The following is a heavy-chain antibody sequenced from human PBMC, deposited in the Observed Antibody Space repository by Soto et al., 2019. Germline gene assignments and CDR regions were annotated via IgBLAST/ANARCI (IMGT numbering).Heavy chain of an antibody. J-gene: IGHJ4*02. CDR3: ARMLRAARPGIDY. Sequence: GSGPTLVNPTETLTLTCTVSGFSLSNARMGVSWIRQPPGKALEWLAHIFSNDEKSYSTSLKSRLTISKDTSKSQVVLTMTNMDPVDTATYYCARMLRAARPGIDYWGQGTLVTVSS. D-gene: IGHD6-6*01. V-gene: IGHV2-26*01. CDR2: IFSNDEK. CDR1: GFSLSNARMG.